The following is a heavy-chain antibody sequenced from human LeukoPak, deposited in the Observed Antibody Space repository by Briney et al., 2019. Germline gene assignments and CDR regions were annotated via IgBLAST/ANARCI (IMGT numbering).Heavy chain of an antibody. CDR2: IYPGDSDT. D-gene: IGHD4-11*01. Sequence: GESLKISCKGSGYSFTDYWIGWVRQMPGKGLEWMGIIYPGDSDTTYSPSFQGQVTISADRSISTAYLQWSSLKASDTAMYYCARRGYSNYVPFDYWGQGTLVTVS. V-gene: IGHV5-51*01. CDR3: ARRGYSNYVPFDY. CDR1: GYSFTDYW. J-gene: IGHJ4*02.